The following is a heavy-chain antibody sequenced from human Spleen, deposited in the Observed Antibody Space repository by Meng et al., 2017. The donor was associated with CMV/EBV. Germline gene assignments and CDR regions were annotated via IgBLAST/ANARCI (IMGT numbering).Heavy chain of an antibody. D-gene: IGHD1-26*01. V-gene: IGHV3-9*01. CDR1: GFTFDDYT. J-gene: IGHJ4*01. Sequence: SLKISCAASGFTFDDYTMHWVRQAPGKGLEWLSYISWNSGRIGYADSVKGRFTISRDNAKNSLYLQMNSLRDEDTAVYYCARDLIRGVVGARPRGPGDLWGHGTLVTVSS. CDR3: ARDLIRGVVGARPRGPGDL. CDR2: ISWNSGRI.